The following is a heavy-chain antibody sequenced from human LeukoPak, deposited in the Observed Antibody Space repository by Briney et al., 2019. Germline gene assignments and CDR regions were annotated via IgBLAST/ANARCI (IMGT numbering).Heavy chain of an antibody. D-gene: IGHD6-19*01. V-gene: IGHV3-30*04. J-gene: IGHJ4*02. CDR3: ARESVAVTPLVDY. CDR2: ISYDGSNK. Sequence: GGSLRLSCAASGFTFSSYAMHWVRQAPGKGLEWVAVISYDGSNKYYADSVKGRFTISRDNSKNTLYLQMNSLRAEDTAVYYCARESVAVTPLVDYWGQGTLVTVSP. CDR1: GFTFSSYA.